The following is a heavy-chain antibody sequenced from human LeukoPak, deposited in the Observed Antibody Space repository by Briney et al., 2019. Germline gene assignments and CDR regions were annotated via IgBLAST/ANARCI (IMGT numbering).Heavy chain of an antibody. J-gene: IGHJ3*02. Sequence: SETLSLTCAVYGGSPSGYNWSWIRQPPRKGLEWIGEINHSGSTNYNPSLKSRVTISVDTSKNQFSLKLSSVTAADTAVYYYFSDTLSRDAFDIWGQGTMVTVSS. D-gene: IGHD3-3*01. CDR3: FSDTLSRDAFDI. CDR1: GGSPSGYN. V-gene: IGHV4-34*01. CDR2: INHSGST.